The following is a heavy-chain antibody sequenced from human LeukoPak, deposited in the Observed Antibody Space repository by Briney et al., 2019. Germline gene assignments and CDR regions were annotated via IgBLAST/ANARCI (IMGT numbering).Heavy chain of an antibody. Sequence: GGSLRLSCAASGFTFSCSAMHWVRQASGKGLEWVGRIRSKANSYATAYAASVKGRFTISRDDSKNTAYLQMNSLKTEDTAVYYCTPDIVVVAAATWGQGTLVTVSS. J-gene: IGHJ5*02. CDR1: GFTFSCSA. CDR2: IRSKANSYAT. CDR3: TPDIVVVAAAT. D-gene: IGHD2-15*01. V-gene: IGHV3-73*01.